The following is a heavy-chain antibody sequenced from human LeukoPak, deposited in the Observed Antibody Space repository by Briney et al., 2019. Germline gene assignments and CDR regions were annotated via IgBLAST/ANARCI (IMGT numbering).Heavy chain of an antibody. J-gene: IGHJ5*02. Sequence: SETLSLICTVSGGPISRYYWSLIRQPAGKGLEWIGRIYTSGSTIYNPSLESRVTMSVDTSKRQFSLKLTSVTAADTAVYYCASTDTSQTYSSSSFRSWGQGTLVTVSS. D-gene: IGHD6-13*01. CDR1: GGPISRYY. CDR2: IYTSGST. V-gene: IGHV4-4*07. CDR3: ASTDTSQTYSSSSFRS.